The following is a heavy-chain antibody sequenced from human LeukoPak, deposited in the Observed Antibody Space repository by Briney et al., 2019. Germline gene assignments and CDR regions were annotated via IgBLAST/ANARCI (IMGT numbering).Heavy chain of an antibody. D-gene: IGHD4-23*01. V-gene: IGHV3-30*18. CDR3: AKIDKLRWLDWYFDL. CDR2: ISYDASNK. J-gene: IGHJ2*01. CDR1: GFTFSSYG. Sequence: PGGSLRLSCAASGFTFSSYGMHWVRQAPGKGLEWVALISYDASNKYYADSVEGRFTISRDNSKNTLYLQMNSLRAEDTAVYYCAKIDKLRWLDWYFDLWGRGTLVTVSS.